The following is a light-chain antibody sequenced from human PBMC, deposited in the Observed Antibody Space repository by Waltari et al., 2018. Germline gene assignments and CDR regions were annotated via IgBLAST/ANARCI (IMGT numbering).Light chain of an antibody. CDR2: SNS. CDR3: ASWDYSLNGVL. V-gene: IGLV1-44*01. CDR1: NPNLGSRV. J-gene: IGLJ3*02. Sequence: QSVLTQPPSASGTPGQAVTISCSCSNPNLGSRVFTWYQQLPATAPKLLIISNSKRPSGVPDRFSGSKSGTSASLAIGGLKSEDEAVYYCASWDYSLNGVLYGGGTKLTVL.